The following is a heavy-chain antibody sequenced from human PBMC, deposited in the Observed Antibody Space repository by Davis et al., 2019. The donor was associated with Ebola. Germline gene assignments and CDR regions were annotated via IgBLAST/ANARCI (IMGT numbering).Heavy chain of an antibody. CDR3: ARGPAARPFNWFDP. D-gene: IGHD6-6*01. CDR2: ISSSSSYT. V-gene: IGHV3-11*06. Sequence: GGSLRLSCAASGFTFSDYYMSWIRQAPGKGLEWVSYISSSSSYTNYADSVKGRFTISRDNAKNSLYLQMNSLRAEDTAVYYCARGPAARPFNWFDPWGQGALVTVSS. CDR1: GFTFSDYY. J-gene: IGHJ5*02.